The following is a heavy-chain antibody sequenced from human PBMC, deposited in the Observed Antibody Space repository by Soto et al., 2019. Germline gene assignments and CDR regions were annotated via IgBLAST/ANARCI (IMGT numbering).Heavy chain of an antibody. CDR1: GDSVSSNSAA. J-gene: IGHJ3*02. Sequence: SQTLSLTCAISGDSVSSNSAAWNWIRQSPSRGLEWLGRTYYRSKWYNDYAVSVKSRITINPDTSKNQFSLQLNSVTPEDTAVYYCARVATYYDFSSGLGQNDAFDIWGQGTMVTVSS. CDR2: TYYRSKWYN. D-gene: IGHD3-3*01. V-gene: IGHV6-1*01. CDR3: ARVATYYDFSSGLGQNDAFDI.